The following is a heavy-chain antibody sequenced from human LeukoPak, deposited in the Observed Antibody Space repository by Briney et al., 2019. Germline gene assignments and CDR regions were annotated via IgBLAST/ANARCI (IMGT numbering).Heavy chain of an antibody. V-gene: IGHV3-9*01. D-gene: IGHD3-3*01. CDR1: GFTFDDYA. CDR2: ISWNSGNI. Sequence: GGSLRLSCAASGFTFDDYAMHWVRQAPGKGLEWVAGISWNSGNIGYADSVKGRFTISRDNSKNSLYLQMNNMRTEDTAVYYCAREALEWSPPDIWGQGTTVTVSS. J-gene: IGHJ3*02. CDR3: AREALEWSPPDI.